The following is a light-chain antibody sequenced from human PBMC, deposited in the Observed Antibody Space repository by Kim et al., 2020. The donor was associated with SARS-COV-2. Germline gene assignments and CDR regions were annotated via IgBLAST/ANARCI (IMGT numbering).Light chain of an antibody. Sequence: PGERATLSCRASQSVNSNLAWYQQKPGQAPRLLIYDASARATGIPVRFSGSGFGTEFTLTINSLQSEDFAVYYCQQYNIWPPNWTFGQGTKVDIK. V-gene: IGKV3-15*01. CDR3: QQYNIWPPNWT. CDR1: QSVNSN. J-gene: IGKJ1*01. CDR2: DAS.